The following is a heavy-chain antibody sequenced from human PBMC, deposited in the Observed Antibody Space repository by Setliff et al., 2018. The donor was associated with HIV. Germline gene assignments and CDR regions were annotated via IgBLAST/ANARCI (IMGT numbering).Heavy chain of an antibody. Sequence: ETLSLTCAVYGGSLSGFYWTFIRQSPGKGLEWIGEVTHSGSTTYDPSLKSRITISVDTSKNQFSLKLTSATAADTAVYYCARPLMVYAIPHQFWFDPWGQGTLVTVSS. CDR2: VTHSGST. CDR3: ARPLMVYAIPHQFWFDP. D-gene: IGHD2-8*01. V-gene: IGHV4-34*01. J-gene: IGHJ5*02. CDR1: GGSLSGFY.